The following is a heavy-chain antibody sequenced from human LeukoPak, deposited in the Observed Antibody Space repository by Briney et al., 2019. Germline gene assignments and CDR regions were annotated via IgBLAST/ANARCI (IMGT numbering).Heavy chain of an antibody. CDR1: GFTFSSYG. J-gene: IGHJ4*02. CDR3: AKEALFMVRGIIYYFDY. V-gene: IGHV3-30*18. CDR2: ISYDGSNK. D-gene: IGHD3-10*01. Sequence: PGGSLRLSCAASGFTFSSYGMHWVRQAPGKGLEWVAVISYDGSNKYYADSVKGRFTISRDNSKNTLYLQMNSLRAEDTAVYYCAKEALFMVRGIIYYFDYWGQGTLVTVSS.